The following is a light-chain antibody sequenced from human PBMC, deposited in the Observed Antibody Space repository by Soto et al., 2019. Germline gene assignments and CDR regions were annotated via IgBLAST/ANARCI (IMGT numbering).Light chain of an antibody. Sequence: QSVLTQPASVSGSPGQSITISCTGTSSDVGSYNLVSWYQQHPGKAPKLVIYEVSKRPSGVSNRFSGSKSGNTASLTISGLQAEDEADDYCCSYAGSSTLVFGGGTKVTVL. CDR1: SSDVGSYNL. CDR3: CSYAGSSTLV. J-gene: IGLJ2*01. CDR2: EVS. V-gene: IGLV2-23*02.